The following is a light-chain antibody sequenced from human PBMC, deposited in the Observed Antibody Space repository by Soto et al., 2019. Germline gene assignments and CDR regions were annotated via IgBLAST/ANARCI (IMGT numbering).Light chain of an antibody. CDR3: QQYHTWVT. J-gene: IGKJ1*01. CDR1: QNVDKW. Sequence: DIQMTQSPSTLPASVGDRVTITCRASQNVDKWLAWYQQKPGKAPKLLIYDASTLDSGVPSRFSGGRSGTEFTLTGSSLQPDDFASYYCQQYHTWVTFGQGTKVDFK. CDR2: DAS. V-gene: IGKV1-5*01.